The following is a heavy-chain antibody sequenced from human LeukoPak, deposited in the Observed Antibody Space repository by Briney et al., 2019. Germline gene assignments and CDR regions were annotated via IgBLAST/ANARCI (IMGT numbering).Heavy chain of an antibody. CDR1: GGSISSNY. Sequence: SETLSLTCTVSGGSISSNYWSWIRQPPGKGLEWIGYIYSSGSINYNPSLKSRLTISVDTSKNQFSLKLSSVTAADTAVYYCARRGSSWPYWFDPWGQGTLVTVSS. CDR3: ARRGSSWPYWFDP. V-gene: IGHV4-59*08. J-gene: IGHJ5*02. CDR2: IYSSGSI. D-gene: IGHD6-13*01.